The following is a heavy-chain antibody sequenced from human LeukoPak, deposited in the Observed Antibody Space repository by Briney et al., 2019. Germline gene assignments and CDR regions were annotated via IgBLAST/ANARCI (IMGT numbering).Heavy chain of an antibody. CDR2: ISSSGSTI. CDR3: AELGITMIGGV. Sequence: LSGGSLRLSCEASGFTFSNYWMSWVRQAPGKGLEWVSYISSSGSTIYYADSVKGRFTISRDNAKNSLYLQMNSLRAEDTAVYYCAELGITMIGGVWGKGTTVTISS. CDR1: GFTFSNYW. V-gene: IGHV3-48*03. D-gene: IGHD3-10*02. J-gene: IGHJ6*04.